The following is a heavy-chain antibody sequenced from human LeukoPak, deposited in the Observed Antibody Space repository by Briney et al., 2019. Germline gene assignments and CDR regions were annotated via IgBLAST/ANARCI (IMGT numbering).Heavy chain of an antibody. Sequence: ASVKVSCKASGYTFTSYGVSWERQAPGQGLEWMGWISAYSGNTNYAQKLQGRVTMTTDTSTSTAYMELSSLRSEDTAVYYCATVRGDDSSGNFWGQGTLVTVSS. J-gene: IGHJ4*02. D-gene: IGHD3-22*01. CDR2: ISAYSGNT. V-gene: IGHV1-18*01. CDR1: GYTFTSYG. CDR3: ATVRGDDSSGNF.